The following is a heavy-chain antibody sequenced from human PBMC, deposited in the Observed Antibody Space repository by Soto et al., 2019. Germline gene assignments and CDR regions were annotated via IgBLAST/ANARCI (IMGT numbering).Heavy chain of an antibody. CDR3: ARDEDFWSGYGPIDY. CDR1: GFTFSSYA. J-gene: IGHJ4*02. V-gene: IGHV3-30-3*01. CDR2: ISYDGSNK. Sequence: PGGSLRLSCAASGFTFSSYAMHWVRQAPGKGLEWVAVISYDGSNKYYADSVKGRFTISRDNSKNTLYLQMNSLRAEDTAVYYCARDEDFWSGYGPIDYWGQGTLVTSPQ. D-gene: IGHD3-3*01.